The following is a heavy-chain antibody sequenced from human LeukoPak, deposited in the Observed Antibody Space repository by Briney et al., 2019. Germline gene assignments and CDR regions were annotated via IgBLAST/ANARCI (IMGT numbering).Heavy chain of an antibody. J-gene: IGHJ6*03. CDR1: GFTVSSNY. V-gene: IGHV3-23*01. D-gene: IGHD2-2*01. Sequence: GGSLRLSCAASGFTVSSNYMSWVRQAPGKGLEWVSAISGSGGSTYYADSVKGRFTISRDNSKNTLYLQMNSLRAEDTAVYYCAKDGVPAAPRAMDVWGKGTTVTVSS. CDR2: ISGSGGST. CDR3: AKDGVPAAPRAMDV.